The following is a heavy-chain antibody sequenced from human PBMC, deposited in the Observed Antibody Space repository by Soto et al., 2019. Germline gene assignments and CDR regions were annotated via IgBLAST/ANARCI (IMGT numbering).Heavy chain of an antibody. Sequence: SETLSLTCIVSGGSISSSGFYWGWIRQPPGKGLEWIGSIYDSGTTYYNPSLKSRVTISVDTSKNQFSLRLTSVIAADTAVYYCARPRGLRFSVADVFDIWGQGTMVTVS. CDR1: GGSISSSGFY. J-gene: IGHJ3*02. CDR2: IYDSGTT. V-gene: IGHV4-39*01. CDR3: ARPRGLRFSVADVFDI. D-gene: IGHD3-3*01.